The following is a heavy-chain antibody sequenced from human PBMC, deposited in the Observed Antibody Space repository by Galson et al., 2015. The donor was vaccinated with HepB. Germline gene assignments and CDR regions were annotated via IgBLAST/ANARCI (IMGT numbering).Heavy chain of an antibody. D-gene: IGHD6-13*01. CDR2: ISAYNGNT. J-gene: IGHJ6*02. CDR3: ARDLRSSSFWGMDV. CDR1: GYTFTSYG. Sequence: SVKASCKASGYTFTSYGISWVRQAPGQGLEWMGWISAYNGNTNYAQKLQGRVTMTTDTSTSTAYMELRSLRSDDTAVYYCARDLRSSSFWGMDVWGQGTTVTVSS. V-gene: IGHV1-18*01.